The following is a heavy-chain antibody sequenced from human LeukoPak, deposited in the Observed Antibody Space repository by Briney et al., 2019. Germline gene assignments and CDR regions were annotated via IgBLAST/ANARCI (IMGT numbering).Heavy chain of an antibody. CDR1: GFTFGDYY. V-gene: IGHV3-11*01. CDR2: ISKSGDSI. Sequence: NPGGSLRLSCAASGFTFGDYYMSWFRQAPGKGLEWVSYISKSGDSIYYADSVKGRFTISRDNAKNSLYLQMNSLRAEDMALYYCAKAGGGSVIAARPFDYWGQGTLVTVSS. CDR3: AKAGGGSVIAARPFDY. D-gene: IGHD6-6*01. J-gene: IGHJ4*02.